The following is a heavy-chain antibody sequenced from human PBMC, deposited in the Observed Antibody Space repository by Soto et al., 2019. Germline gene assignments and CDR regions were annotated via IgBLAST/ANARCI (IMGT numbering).Heavy chain of an antibody. J-gene: IGHJ4*01. V-gene: IGHV4-31*03. Sequence: QVQLQESGPGLVKPSQTQSLTCTVSGGSISSGGYYWSWIRQHPGKGLEWIGYIYYSGSTYYNPSRKSRVTISVDTSKNQFSLQLSSVTVADTAVYYCARTSVDNGVIAAILYWGHGTLVTVSS. CDR1: GGSISSGGYY. D-gene: IGHD6-6*01. CDR2: IYYSGST. CDR3: ARTSVDNGVIAAILY.